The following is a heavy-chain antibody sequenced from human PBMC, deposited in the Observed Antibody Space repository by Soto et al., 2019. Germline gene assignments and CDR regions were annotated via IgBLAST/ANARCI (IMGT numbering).Heavy chain of an antibody. CDR1: CGSIISYY. V-gene: IGHV4-59*01. D-gene: IGHD3-9*01. J-gene: IGHJ4*02. CDR3: ARAGLRYFDWLSPFDY. Sequence: SETLSLTCTFSCGSIISYYWSWIRQPPGKGLEWIGYIYYSGSTNYNPSLKSRVTISVDTSKNQFSLKLSSVTAADTAVYYCARAGLRYFDWLSPFDYWGQGTLVTVSS. CDR2: IYYSGST.